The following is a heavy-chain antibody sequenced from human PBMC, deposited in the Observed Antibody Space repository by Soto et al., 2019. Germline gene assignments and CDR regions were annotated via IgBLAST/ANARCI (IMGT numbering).Heavy chain of an antibody. CDR3: ARVSPYSGSYPPLY. Sequence: GASVKVSCKASGYTFTSYAMHWVRQAPGQRLEWLGWINAGNGNTKYSQKFQGRVTITRDTSASTAYMELSSLRSEDTAVYYCARVSPYSGSYPPLYWGQGTLVTVSS. D-gene: IGHD1-26*01. CDR1: GYTFTSYA. J-gene: IGHJ4*02. CDR2: INAGNGNT. V-gene: IGHV1-3*01.